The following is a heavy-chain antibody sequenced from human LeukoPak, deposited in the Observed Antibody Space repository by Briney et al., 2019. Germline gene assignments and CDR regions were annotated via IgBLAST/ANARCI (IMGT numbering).Heavy chain of an antibody. V-gene: IGHV3-23*01. J-gene: IGHJ4*02. CDR1: GFTFTSYS. D-gene: IGHD1-26*01. CDR2: ISGGGGST. Sequence: GGSLRLSCAASGFTFTSYSMNWVRQAPGKGLEWVSTISGGGGSTYYADSVKGRFTISRDSSKNTLYLQVNSLRAEDTAVYYYAKGGKWDVTPFDYWGQGTLVTVSS. CDR3: AKGGKWDVTPFDY.